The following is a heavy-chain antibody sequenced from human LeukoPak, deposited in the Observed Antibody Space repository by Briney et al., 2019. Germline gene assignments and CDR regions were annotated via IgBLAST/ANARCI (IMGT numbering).Heavy chain of an antibody. D-gene: IGHD3-3*01. V-gene: IGHV1-18*01. J-gene: IGHJ4*02. CDR3: ARATRSIFGVVIIPCDY. Sequence: ASVKVSCKASGYTFTSYGISWVRQAPGQGLEWMGWVSAYNGNTNYAQKLQGRVTMNTDTSTSTAYMELRSLRSDDTAVYYCARATRSIFGVVIIPCDYWGQGTLVTVSS. CDR2: VSAYNGNT. CDR1: GYTFTSYG.